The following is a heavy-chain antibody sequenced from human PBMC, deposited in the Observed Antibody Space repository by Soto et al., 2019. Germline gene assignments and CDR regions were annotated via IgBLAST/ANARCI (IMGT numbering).Heavy chain of an antibody. D-gene: IGHD2-2*01. CDR2: IYNSGST. J-gene: IGHJ4*02. CDR3: ARDSDLGPAGNVFDS. CDR1: GGSISSYS. Sequence: QVQLQESGPGLVEPSETLSLTCTVSGGSISSYSWSWIRQPPGKGLEWIGYIYNSGSTNYNPSLKSRVTISVDTSKNQCSLRLSSVTAADTAVYHCARDSDLGPAGNVFDSWGQGTLVTVSS. V-gene: IGHV4-59*01.